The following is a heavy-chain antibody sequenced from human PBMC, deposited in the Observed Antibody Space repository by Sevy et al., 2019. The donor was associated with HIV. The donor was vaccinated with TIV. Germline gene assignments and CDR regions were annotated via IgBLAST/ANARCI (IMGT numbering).Heavy chain of an antibody. CDR2: ISWDGGST. Sequence: GGSLRLSCAASGFTFDDYAMHWVRQAPGKGLEWVSLISWDGGSTYYADSVKGRFTISRDNSKNSLYLQMNSLRAEDTALYYCAKHSSSASGAGWFDPWGQGTLVTVSS. CDR3: AKHSSSASGAGWFDP. J-gene: IGHJ5*02. D-gene: IGHD3-10*01. V-gene: IGHV3-43D*03. CDR1: GFTFDDYA.